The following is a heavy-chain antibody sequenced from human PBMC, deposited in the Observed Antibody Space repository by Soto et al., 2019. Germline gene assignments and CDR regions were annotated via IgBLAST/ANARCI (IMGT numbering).Heavy chain of an antibody. J-gene: IGHJ4*02. Sequence: QVQLVQSGAEVKKPGASVKVFCKASGYTFTDYAIHWVRQAPGQRLELMGWIAPGNGNTKYSQNFQGRGTITRDTSATTAYMELSSLRSEDTAVYYCAKGSRMWTPDYWGQGTLVTVSS. CDR1: GYTFTDYA. CDR2: IAPGNGNT. CDR3: AKGSRMWTPDY. D-gene: IGHD2-21*01. V-gene: IGHV1-3*01.